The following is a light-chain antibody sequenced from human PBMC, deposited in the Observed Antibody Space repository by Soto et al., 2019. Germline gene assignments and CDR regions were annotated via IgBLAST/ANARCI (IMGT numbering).Light chain of an antibody. CDR1: QSVITN. Sequence: ELVMTQSPATLSVSPGERASLSCRASQSVITNLAWYQQNPGQAPRLLIYGASTRATGIPARFSGSGSGTEFTLTISSLQSEDFAIYYCNQYRSWPWTFGQGTKVEIK. CDR3: NQYRSWPWT. CDR2: GAS. V-gene: IGKV3-15*01. J-gene: IGKJ1*01.